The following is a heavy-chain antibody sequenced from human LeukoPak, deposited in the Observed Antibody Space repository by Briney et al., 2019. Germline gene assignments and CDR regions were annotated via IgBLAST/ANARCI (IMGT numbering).Heavy chain of an antibody. CDR1: GFTFSDYY. D-gene: IGHD6-13*01. Sequence: GGSLRLSCAASGFTFSDYYMSWIRQAPGKGLEWVSSISSSSSYIYYADSVKGRFTISRDNAKNSLYLQMNSLRAEDTAVYYCARDLTRVAAAGKGWGQGTLVTVSS. V-gene: IGHV3-11*06. CDR3: ARDLTRVAAAGKG. CDR2: ISSSSSYI. J-gene: IGHJ4*02.